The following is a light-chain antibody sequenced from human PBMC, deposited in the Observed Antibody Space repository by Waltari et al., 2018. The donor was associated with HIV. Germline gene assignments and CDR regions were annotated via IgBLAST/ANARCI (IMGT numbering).Light chain of an antibody. Sequence: QSVLTQPPSASGTPGQRGTFSCSGSSSNIGSNPVAWYQKLPGTAPRLLIYSNHQRPSGVPDRFSGAKSGTSASLAISRLQSDDEADYYWSAWDDSLNGHVLFGGGTKLTVL. J-gene: IGLJ2*01. CDR1: SSNIGSNP. V-gene: IGLV1-44*01. CDR3: SAWDDSLNGHVL. CDR2: SNH.